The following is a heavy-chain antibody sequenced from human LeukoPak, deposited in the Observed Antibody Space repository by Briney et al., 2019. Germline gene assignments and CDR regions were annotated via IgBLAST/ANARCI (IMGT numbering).Heavy chain of an antibody. J-gene: IGHJ6*03. CDR3: ARQARWGKVNWGVIYYYMDV. CDR2: IIPIFGTA. D-gene: IGHD7-27*01. CDR1: GGTFSSYA. Sequence: GSSVKVSCKASGGTFSSYAISWVRQAPGQGLEWMGGIIPIFGTANYAQKFQGRVTITADESTSTAYMELSSLRSEDTAVYYCARQARWGKVNWGVIYYYMDVWGKGTTVTVSS. V-gene: IGHV1-69*01.